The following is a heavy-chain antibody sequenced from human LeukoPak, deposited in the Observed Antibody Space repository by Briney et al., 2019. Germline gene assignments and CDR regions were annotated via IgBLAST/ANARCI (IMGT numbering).Heavy chain of an antibody. V-gene: IGHV1-2*02. CDR3: ARVPAGYGPYYFDY. D-gene: IGHD5-18*01. Sequence: ASVKVSCKASGYTFSGHYIHWVRQAPGQGLEWMGWINPNSGGTNYAQKFQGRVTMTRDTSISTACMELSSLRSDDTAVYYCARVPAGYGPYYFDYWGQGTLVTVSS. CDR2: INPNSGGT. CDR1: GYTFSGHY. J-gene: IGHJ4*02.